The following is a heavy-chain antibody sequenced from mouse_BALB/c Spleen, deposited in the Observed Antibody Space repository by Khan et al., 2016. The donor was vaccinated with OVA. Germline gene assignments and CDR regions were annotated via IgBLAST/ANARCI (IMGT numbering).Heavy chain of an antibody. D-gene: IGHD2-4*01. Sequence: QVQLQQSGPGLVQPSQSLSITCTVSGFSLTDYGVHWVRQSPGKGLEWLGVIWRGGSTDYNAAFMSRLSITKDNSTSNVFFRMNSLQADDTAIYYCANLMIPYYYALDYWCQGTSVTVSS. CDR3: ANLMIPYYYALDY. CDR2: IWRGGST. V-gene: IGHV2-5*01. J-gene: IGHJ4*01. CDR1: GFSLTDYG.